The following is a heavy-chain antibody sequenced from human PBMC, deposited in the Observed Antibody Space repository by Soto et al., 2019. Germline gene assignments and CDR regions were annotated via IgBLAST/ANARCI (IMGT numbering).Heavy chain of an antibody. CDR2: IYYSGST. CDR1: GCSISSYY. Sequence: PXETLSLTCTVSGCSISSYYWSWIRQPPGKGLEWIGYIYYSGSTNYNPSLKSRVTISVDTSKNQFSLKLSSVTAADTAVYYCARCTVTPDFDYWGQGTLVTVSS. D-gene: IGHD4-4*01. J-gene: IGHJ4*02. CDR3: ARCTVTPDFDY. V-gene: IGHV4-59*01.